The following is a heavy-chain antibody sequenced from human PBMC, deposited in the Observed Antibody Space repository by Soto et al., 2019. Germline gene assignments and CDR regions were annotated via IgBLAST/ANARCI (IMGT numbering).Heavy chain of an antibody. CDR1: GFTFSNYA. CDR2: ISGGGLIT. Sequence: GGSLRLSCAASGFTFSNYAMSWVRQAPGKGLEWVSSISGGGLITYYADSVRGRFTISRDNSRNTLYLQMNSLRAEDTAVYYCARQWELGYWGQGTLVTVSS. J-gene: IGHJ4*02. CDR3: ARQWELGY. V-gene: IGHV3-23*01. D-gene: IGHD1-26*01.